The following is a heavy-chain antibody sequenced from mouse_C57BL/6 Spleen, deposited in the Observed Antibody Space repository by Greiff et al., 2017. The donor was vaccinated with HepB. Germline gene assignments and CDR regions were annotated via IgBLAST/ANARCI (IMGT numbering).Heavy chain of an antibody. V-gene: IGHV1-69*01. Sequence: QVQLQQPGAELVMPGASVKLSCKASGYTFTSYWMHWVKQGPGQGLEWIGEIDPSDSYTNYNQKFKGKSTLTVDKSSSTAYMQLSSLTSEDSAVYYCAREGRQLRPFDYWGQGTTLTVSS. CDR1: GYTFTSYW. CDR3: AREGRQLRPFDY. J-gene: IGHJ2*01. CDR2: IDPSDSYT. D-gene: IGHD3-2*02.